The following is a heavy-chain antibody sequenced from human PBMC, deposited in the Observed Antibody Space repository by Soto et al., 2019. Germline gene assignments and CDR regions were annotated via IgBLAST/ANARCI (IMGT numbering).Heavy chain of an antibody. CDR3: ARSGDNYNVLDY. D-gene: IGHD3-10*02. CDR2: SSNSGTFT. CDR1: GFSISDHY. Sequence: QVQLVESGGGLVKPGGSLRLTCAASGFSISDHYMSWIRQAPGKGLEWVSYSSNSGTFTKYADSVKGRFSISRDNAKNSLYLEINSLRGEDTDIYDCARSGDNYNVLDYWGQGTPVTVSS. J-gene: IGHJ4*02. V-gene: IGHV3-11*05.